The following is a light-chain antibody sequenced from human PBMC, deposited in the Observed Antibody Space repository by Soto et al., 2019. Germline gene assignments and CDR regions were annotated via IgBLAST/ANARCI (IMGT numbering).Light chain of an antibody. J-gene: IGKJ1*01. CDR3: QQYNHYQWT. V-gene: IGKV1-5*03. CDR2: KAS. CDR1: QSISMW. Sequence: DVQMTQSPSTLSASVGDSVTITCRASQSISMWLAWYQQKAGKAPNLLIYKASSLEGGVPSRFSGSGSGTEFTLTISSLQSDDFVTYYCQQYNHYQWTFGQGTKVEV.